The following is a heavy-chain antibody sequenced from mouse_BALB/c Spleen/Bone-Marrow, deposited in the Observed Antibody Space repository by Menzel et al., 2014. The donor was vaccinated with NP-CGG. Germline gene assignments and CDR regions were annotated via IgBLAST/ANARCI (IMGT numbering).Heavy chain of an antibody. CDR3: ARELHP. V-gene: IGHV2-6-7*01. CDR1: GFSLXGYG. Sequence: QVQLQQPGPGLVAPSQSLSITCTVSGFSLXGYGVNWVRQPPGKGLEWLGMIWGDGSTDYNSALKSRLNISKDNSKSQVFLKMNSLQTDDTARYYCARELHPWGQGTLVTVSA. CDR2: IWGDGST. J-gene: IGHJ3*01.